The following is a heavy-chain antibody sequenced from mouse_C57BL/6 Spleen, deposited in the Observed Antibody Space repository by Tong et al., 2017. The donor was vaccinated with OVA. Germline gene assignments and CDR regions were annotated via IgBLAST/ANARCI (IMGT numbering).Heavy chain of an antibody. CDR3: ARGGAVVPFAY. V-gene: IGHV5-9-3*01. Sequence: EVQLQESGGGLVQPGESLKLSCESNEYEFPSHDMSWVRQTPEKRLEWVATISSGGSYTYYPDSVKGRFTISRDNAKNTLYLQMSSLRSEDTAMYYCARGGAVVPFAYWGQGTLVTVSA. J-gene: IGHJ3*01. CDR1: EYEFPSHD. CDR2: ISSGGSYT. D-gene: IGHD1-1*01.